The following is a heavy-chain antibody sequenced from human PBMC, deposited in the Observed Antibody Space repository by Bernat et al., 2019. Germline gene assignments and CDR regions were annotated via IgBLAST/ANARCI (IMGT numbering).Heavy chain of an antibody. CDR1: GFTFSSYA. D-gene: IGHD2-15*01. J-gene: IGHJ5*02. CDR2: ISGSGGST. V-gene: IGHV3-23*01. Sequence: EVQLLESGGGLVQPGGSLRLSCAASGFTFSSYAMSWVRQAPGKGLEWVSAISGSGGSTYYADSVKGRFTISRDNAKNTLYLQMNSLRAEDTAVYYCAKSLFSVVVVAVSWFVPWGQGTLVTVSS. CDR3: AKSLFSVVVVAVSWFVP.